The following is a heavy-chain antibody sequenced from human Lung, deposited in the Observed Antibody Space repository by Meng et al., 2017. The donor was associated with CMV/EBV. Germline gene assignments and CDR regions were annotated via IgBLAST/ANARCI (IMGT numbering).Heavy chain of an antibody. J-gene: IGHJ3*02. V-gene: IGHV3-48*04. CDR2: ISTSSSTK. Sequence: GESLKISCAASGFTFSSYSMNWVRQAPGKGLEWVSYISTSSSTKYYADSVKGRFTISRDNAKNSLYLQMNSLRAEDTAVYYCANDAFDIWGQGTMVTV. CDR3: ANDAFDI. CDR1: GFTFSSYS.